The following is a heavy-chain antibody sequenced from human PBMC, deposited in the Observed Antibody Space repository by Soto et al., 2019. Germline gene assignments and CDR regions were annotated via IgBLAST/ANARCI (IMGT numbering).Heavy chain of an antibody. D-gene: IGHD1-1*01. J-gene: IGHJ6*02. CDR3: ARAPISLATTRYYYYGMDV. V-gene: IGHV1-69*13. Sequence: SVKVSCKASGGTFSSYAISWVRQAPGQGLEWMGGIIPIFGTANYAQKFQGRVTITADESTSTAYMELSSLRSEDTAVYYCARAPISLATTRYYYYGMDVWGQGTTVTVSS. CDR1: GGTFSSYA. CDR2: IIPIFGTA.